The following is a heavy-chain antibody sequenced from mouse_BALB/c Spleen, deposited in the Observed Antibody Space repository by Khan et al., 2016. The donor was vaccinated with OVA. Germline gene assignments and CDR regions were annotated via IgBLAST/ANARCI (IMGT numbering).Heavy chain of an antibody. CDR3: WILR. CDR2: TRLTSDDYVN. J-gene: IGHJ2*01. V-gene: IGHV6-6*02. Sequence: EVQLEVSGGGLVQPGGSMKLSCVASGFTFSNYWMYWVRQSPEKGLVWVAETRLTSDDYVNHYAPSVPGRFTISRADSQSIVYLQMNYGRAEDTGSYDCWILRWGQGTTLTVSA. CDR1: GFTFSNYW.